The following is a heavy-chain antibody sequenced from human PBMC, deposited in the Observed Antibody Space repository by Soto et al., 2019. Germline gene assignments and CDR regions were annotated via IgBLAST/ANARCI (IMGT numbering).Heavy chain of an antibody. J-gene: IGHJ6*02. CDR1: GYTFTSYD. CDR2: MNPNSANT. CDR3: AREGIRGMDV. D-gene: IGHD3-10*01. Sequence: QVPLVQSGAEVKKPGASVKVSCKASGYTFTSYDINWVRQATGQGLEWMGWMNPNSANTGYAQKFQVRVTMTRNTSISTAYMALSSLRSEDTSVYCCAREGIRGMDVWGQGTTVTVSS. V-gene: IGHV1-8*01.